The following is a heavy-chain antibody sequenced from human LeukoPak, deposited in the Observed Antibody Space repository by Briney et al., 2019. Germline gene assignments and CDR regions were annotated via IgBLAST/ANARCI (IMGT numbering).Heavy chain of an antibody. CDR3: ARNPRRTRLAPFGFDY. J-gene: IGHJ4*02. CDR1: GFTFSSYW. D-gene: IGHD3-3*01. CDR2: IKWDGSEK. Sequence: GRSLRLSCVGSGFTFSSYWMSWVRQAPGRGLEWVANIKWDGSEKYYVDSVKGRFTISRDNAKNSLYLQMNSLRAEDTAVYYCARNPRRTRLAPFGFDYWSQGTPVTASS. V-gene: IGHV3-7*01.